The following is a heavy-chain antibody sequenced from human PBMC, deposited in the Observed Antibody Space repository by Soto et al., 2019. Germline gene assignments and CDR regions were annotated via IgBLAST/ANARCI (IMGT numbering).Heavy chain of an antibody. V-gene: IGHV4-30-4*01. CDR2: IYKSATT. D-gene: IGHD2-15*01. CDR3: ARGRYCLTGRCFPNWFDS. J-gene: IGHJ5*01. Sequence: PSETLSLTCSFSGDSSSTVDYFWAWIRQPPGQALEYIGYIYKSATTYYNPSFESRVAISLDTSKSQFSLNVTSVTAADTAVYFCARGRYCLTGRCFPNWFDSWGQGTLVTVSS. CDR1: GDSSSTVDYF.